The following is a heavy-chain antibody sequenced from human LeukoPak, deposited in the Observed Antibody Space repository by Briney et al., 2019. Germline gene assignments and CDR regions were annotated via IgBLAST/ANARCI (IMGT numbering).Heavy chain of an antibody. Sequence: ASVKVSCKGSGYTFTGYYMHWVRQAPGQGLEWMGRINPNSGGTNYAQKFQGRVTMTRDTSISTAYMELSRLRSDDTAVYYCARVGLAYCGGDCTNLFDYWGQGTLVTVSS. J-gene: IGHJ4*02. CDR2: INPNSGGT. D-gene: IGHD2-21*02. CDR1: GYTFTGYY. CDR3: ARVGLAYCGGDCTNLFDY. V-gene: IGHV1-2*06.